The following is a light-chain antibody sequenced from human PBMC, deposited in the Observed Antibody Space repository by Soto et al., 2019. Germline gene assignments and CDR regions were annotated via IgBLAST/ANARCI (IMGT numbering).Light chain of an antibody. CDR3: QHYNDYSRM. CDR2: KAS. J-gene: IGKJ1*01. CDR1: QSVDSW. V-gene: IGKV1-5*03. Sequence: DIQMTQSPSTLSASIGDRVTITCRTSQSVDSWLAWYQQKPGKAPKLLIYKASSLQTGVPSRFSGSGFGTEFTLTISSLQPDDFATYYCQHYNDYSRMFGQGTKVEIK.